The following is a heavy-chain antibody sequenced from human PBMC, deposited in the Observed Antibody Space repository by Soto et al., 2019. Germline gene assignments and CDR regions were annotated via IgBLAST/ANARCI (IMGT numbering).Heavy chain of an antibody. CDR2: ISDSASST. CDR1: GFTFINYA. D-gene: IGHD5-12*01. V-gene: IGHV3-23*01. CDR3: AKGGPRDGYKDFDY. J-gene: IGHJ4*02. Sequence: VGSLRLSCAASGFTFINYAMTWLRQAPGKGLEWVSSISDSASSTYFADSVRGRFTISRDNSKDTLYLQINSLRAEDTAVYYCAKGGPRDGYKDFDYWGQGTLVTVSS.